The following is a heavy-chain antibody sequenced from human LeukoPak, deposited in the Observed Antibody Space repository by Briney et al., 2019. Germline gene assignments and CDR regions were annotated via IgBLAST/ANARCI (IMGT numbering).Heavy chain of an antibody. D-gene: IGHD3-22*01. CDR3: AQGYYDSSGYYRHDAFDI. CDR2: INPSGGST. CDR1: GYTFTSYY. V-gene: IGHV1-46*03. Sequence: GASVKVSCKASGYTFTSYYMHWVRQAPGQGLEWMGIINPSGGSTSYAQKSQGRVTMTRDTSTSTVYMELSSLRSEDTAVYYCAQGYYDSSGYYRHDAFDIWGQGTMVTVSS. J-gene: IGHJ3*02.